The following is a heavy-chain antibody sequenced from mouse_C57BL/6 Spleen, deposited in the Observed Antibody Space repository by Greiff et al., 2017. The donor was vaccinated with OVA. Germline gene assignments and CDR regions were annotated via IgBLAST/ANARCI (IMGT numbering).Heavy chain of an antibody. Sequence: VQLKESGPELVKPGASVKISCKASGYSFTDYNMNWVKQSNGKSLEWIGVINPNYGTTSYNQKFKGKATLTVDQSSSTAYMQLNSLTSEDSAVYYGAREGAYGNYNWYFDVWGTGTTVTVSS. CDR3: AREGAYGNYNWYFDV. V-gene: IGHV1-39*01. CDR1: GYSFTDYN. J-gene: IGHJ1*03. CDR2: INPNYGTT. D-gene: IGHD2-10*02.